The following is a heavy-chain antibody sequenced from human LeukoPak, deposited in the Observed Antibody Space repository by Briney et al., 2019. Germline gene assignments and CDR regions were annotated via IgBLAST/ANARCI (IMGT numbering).Heavy chain of an antibody. Sequence: ASVKVSCKASGYAFTSYGISWVRQAPGQGLEWMGWISAYNGNTNYAQKFQGRVTMTTDTSTSTAYMELSSLRSEDTAVYYCAMKDGSYSFAYWGQGTLVTVSS. CDR1: GYAFTSYG. V-gene: IGHV1-18*01. J-gene: IGHJ4*02. CDR2: ISAYNGNT. CDR3: AMKDGSYSFAY. D-gene: IGHD1-26*01.